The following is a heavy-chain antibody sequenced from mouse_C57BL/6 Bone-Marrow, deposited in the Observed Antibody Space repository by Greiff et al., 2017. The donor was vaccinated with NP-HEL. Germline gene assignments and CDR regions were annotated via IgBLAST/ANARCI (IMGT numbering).Heavy chain of an antibody. CDR1: GYTFTSYW. J-gene: IGHJ3*01. CDR2: IHPSDSDT. CDR3: YGDGGFAY. V-gene: IGHV1-74*01. D-gene: IGHD2-13*01. Sequence: QVQLKQSGAELVKPGASVKVSCKASGYTFTSYWMHWVKQRPGQGLEWIGRIHPSDSDTNYNQKFKGKATLTVDKSSSTAYMQLSSLTAVDSAVYYCYGDGGFAYWGQGTLVTVSA.